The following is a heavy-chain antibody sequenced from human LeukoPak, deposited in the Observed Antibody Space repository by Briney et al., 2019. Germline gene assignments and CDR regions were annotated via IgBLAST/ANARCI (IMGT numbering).Heavy chain of an antibody. Sequence: RGSLRHSCAAPGFVFNSHPMHWVRPAPGKGLECVSAIKGTGHNKNYASSVKVRFTITRDNSRNTLYLEMGSLRAEDTALYYSAREEPAGSIDYWGQRTLVTVSS. J-gene: IGHJ4*02. D-gene: IGHD1-14*01. CDR1: GFVFNSHP. V-gene: IGHV3-64*01. CDR2: IKGTGHNK. CDR3: AREEPAGSIDY.